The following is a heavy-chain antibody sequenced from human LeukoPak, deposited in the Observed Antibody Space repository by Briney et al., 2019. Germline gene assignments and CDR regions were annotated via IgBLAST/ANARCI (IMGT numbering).Heavy chain of an antibody. CDR2: MNPNSGNT. J-gene: IGHJ5*02. Sequence: ASVKVSCKASGYTFTGYYMHWVRQATGQGLEWMGWMNPNSGNTGYAQKFQGRVTITRNTSISTAYMELSSLRSEDTAVYYCARAGRIAARTLPENWFDPWGQGTLVTVSS. CDR3: ARAGRIAARTLPENWFDP. V-gene: IGHV1-8*03. D-gene: IGHD6-6*01. CDR1: GYTFTGYY.